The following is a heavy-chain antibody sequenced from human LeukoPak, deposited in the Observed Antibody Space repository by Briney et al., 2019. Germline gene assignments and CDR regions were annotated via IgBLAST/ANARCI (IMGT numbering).Heavy chain of an antibody. CDR1: GFTFSDYY. CDR3: ARALHDALDI. CDR2: ISSSGSDI. Sequence: GGSLRLSCVASGFTFSDYYMTWIRKAPGKGLEWVSYISSSGSDIFYADSVKGRLTISRDNAKKTLYLQINSLRAEDTAQYYCARALHDALDIWGQGTVVTVSS. J-gene: IGHJ3*02. V-gene: IGHV3-11*04.